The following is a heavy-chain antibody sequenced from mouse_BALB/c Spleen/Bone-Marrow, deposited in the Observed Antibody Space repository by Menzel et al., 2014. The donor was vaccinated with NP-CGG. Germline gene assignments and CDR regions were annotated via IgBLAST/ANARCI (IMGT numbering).Heavy chain of an antibody. Sequence: EVKLVESGPELVKPGASVKMSCKASGYTFTSYVMHWVKQEPGQGLEWIGYINPYNDGTKYNEKFKGKATLTSDKSSSTAYMELSSLTSEDSAVYYCARKDYGNYGWYFDVWGAGTTVTVSS. CDR2: INPYNDGT. V-gene: IGHV1-14*01. J-gene: IGHJ1*01. CDR1: GYTFTSYV. D-gene: IGHD2-1*01. CDR3: ARKDYGNYGWYFDV.